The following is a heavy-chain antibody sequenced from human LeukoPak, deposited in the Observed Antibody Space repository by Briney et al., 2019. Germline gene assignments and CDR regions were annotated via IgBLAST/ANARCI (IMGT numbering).Heavy chain of an antibody. J-gene: IGHJ4*02. CDR3: TRDRGKVLWFGEFFDC. V-gene: IGHV3-49*04. CDR1: GFTFGDYA. CDR2: IRSKAYGGRT. Sequence: GGSLRLSCTASGFTFGDYAMSWVRQAPGKGLEWVGFIRSKAYGGRTEYAASVKGRFTISRDDSKSIAYLQMNSLKTEDTAVYYCTRDRGKVLWFGEFFDCWGQGTLVTVSS. D-gene: IGHD3-10*01.